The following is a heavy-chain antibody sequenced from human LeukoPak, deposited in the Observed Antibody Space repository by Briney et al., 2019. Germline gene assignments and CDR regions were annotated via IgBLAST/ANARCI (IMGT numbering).Heavy chain of an antibody. CDR1: GGSISSYY. D-gene: IGHD5-18*01. CDR2: IYYSGNT. Sequence: PSETLSLTCTVSGGSISSYYWSWIRQPPGKGLEWIGYIYYSGNTNYNPSLKSRVTISVDTSKNQFSLKLSSVTAADTAVYYCARRDVDTAMPTAFDIWGQGTMVTVSS. CDR3: ARRDVDTAMPTAFDI. J-gene: IGHJ3*02. V-gene: IGHV4-59*12.